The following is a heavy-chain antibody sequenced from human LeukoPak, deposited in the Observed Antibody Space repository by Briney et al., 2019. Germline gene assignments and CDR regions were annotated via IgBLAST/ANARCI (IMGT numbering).Heavy chain of an antibody. V-gene: IGHV3-7*01. Sequence: GGSLRLSCSASGFLFNSFWMSWVRQAPGKGLEWVANIKEDGSEKHYVDSVKGRFTISRDNAENSLYLQMNSLRVEDTGIYYCVKVAKYYYGSETYYFFEHWGQGTPVTASS. J-gene: IGHJ4*02. D-gene: IGHD3-10*01. CDR1: GFLFNSFW. CDR2: IKEDGSEK. CDR3: VKVAKYYYGSETYYFFEH.